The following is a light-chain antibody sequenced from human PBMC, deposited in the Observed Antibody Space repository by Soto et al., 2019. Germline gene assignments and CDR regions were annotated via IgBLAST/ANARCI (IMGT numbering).Light chain of an antibody. V-gene: IGLV1-51*02. CDR1: ISNIENNY. Sequence: QSALTQPPSVSAAPGQKVTISCSGSISNIENNYVSWYRQLPGTAPKLLIYEDNKRPSGIPDRFSGSKSGTSATLGITGLETGDEADYYCATWDSSLSGGVFGTATKVTVL. CDR3: ATWDSSLSGGV. J-gene: IGLJ1*01. CDR2: EDN.